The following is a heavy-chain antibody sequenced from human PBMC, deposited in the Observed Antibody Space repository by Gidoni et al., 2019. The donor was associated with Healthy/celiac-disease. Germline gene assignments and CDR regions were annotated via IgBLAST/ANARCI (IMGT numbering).Heavy chain of an antibody. V-gene: IGHV1-18*01. CDR3: ARDNGVRWGELSLPGVY. Sequence: QVQLLQSGAEVKKPGASVNVSCKPSGYTFTSYGISWVRQAPGQGLEWMGWISAYNGNTNYAQKLQGRVTMTTGTATSTAYMELRGLRSDDTAVYYCARDNGVRWGELSLPGVYWGQGTLVTVSS. D-gene: IGHD3-16*02. CDR2: ISAYNGNT. J-gene: IGHJ4*02. CDR1: GYTFTSYG.